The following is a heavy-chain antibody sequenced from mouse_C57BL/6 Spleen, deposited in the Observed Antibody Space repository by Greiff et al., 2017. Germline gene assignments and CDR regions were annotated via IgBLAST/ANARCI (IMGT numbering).Heavy chain of an antibody. Sequence: EVKLMESGGGLVKPGGSLKLSCAASGFTFSSYAMSWVRQTPEKRLEWVATISDGGSYTYYPDNVKGRFTISRDNAKNNLYLQMSHLKSEDTAMYYCARDGELLYYFDYWGQGTTLTVSS. CDR1: GFTFSSYA. V-gene: IGHV5-4*01. J-gene: IGHJ2*01. CDR2: ISDGGSYT. D-gene: IGHD1-1*02. CDR3: ARDGELLYYFDY.